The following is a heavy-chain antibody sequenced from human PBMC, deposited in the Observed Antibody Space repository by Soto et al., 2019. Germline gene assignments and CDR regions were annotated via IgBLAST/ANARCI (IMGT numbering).Heavy chain of an antibody. V-gene: IGHV3-73*01. D-gene: IGHD3-9*01. CDR3: TRQRSDWEDY. J-gene: IGHJ4*02. Sequence: EVQLVESGGGLVQPGGSLKLSCAASGFTFRGAAMHWVRQASGKGLEWVGRIRSKANSYATAYAASVKGRFTISRDESTNTEYLQMNSLKTEDTAVYYCTRQRSDWEDYWGQGTLVTVSS. CDR1: GFTFRGAA. CDR2: IRSKANSYAT.